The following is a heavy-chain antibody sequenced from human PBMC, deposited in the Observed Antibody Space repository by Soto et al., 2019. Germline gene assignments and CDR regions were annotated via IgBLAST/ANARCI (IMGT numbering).Heavy chain of an antibody. CDR2: ISYSGST. V-gene: IGHV4-59*01. CDR3: ATRSSINADLVDY. Sequence: QVQLQESDPRLVKPSETLSLTCSVSGASIRSYYWSWIRQPPGKGLELIGYISYSGSTNYNPSLKSRVTISVDTSKNQFSLKLRSVTAADTAVYYCATRSSINADLVDYWGQGTLVTVSS. CDR1: GASIRSYY. J-gene: IGHJ4*02. D-gene: IGHD4-17*01.